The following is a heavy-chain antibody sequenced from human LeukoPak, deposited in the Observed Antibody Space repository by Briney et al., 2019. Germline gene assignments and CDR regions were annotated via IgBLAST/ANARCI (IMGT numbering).Heavy chain of an antibody. Sequence: GGSLRLSCAASGFTFSTYGMHWVRQAPGKGLEWVAVISSDGSNKYYADSVKGRFTISRDNSKNTLYLQMNSLRAEGTAVYYCAKDRGRYNGSGSYILFDYWGQGTLVTVSS. V-gene: IGHV3-30*18. D-gene: IGHD3-10*01. J-gene: IGHJ4*02. CDR3: AKDRGRYNGSGSYILFDY. CDR1: GFTFSTYG. CDR2: ISSDGSNK.